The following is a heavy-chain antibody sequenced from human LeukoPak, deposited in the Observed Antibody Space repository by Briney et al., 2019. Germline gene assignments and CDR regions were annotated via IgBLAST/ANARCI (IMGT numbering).Heavy chain of an antibody. CDR3: ARVRGSSSYYFDY. V-gene: IGHV3-48*02. J-gene: IGHJ4*02. CDR2: ISSSSSTI. CDR1: GFTFSSYS. Sequence: GGSLRLSCAASGFTFSSYSMNWVRQAPGKGLEWVSYISSSSSTIYYADSVKGRFAVSRDNAKNSLYLQMNSLRDEDTAVYYCARVRGSSSYYFDYWGQGTLVTVSS. D-gene: IGHD6-6*01.